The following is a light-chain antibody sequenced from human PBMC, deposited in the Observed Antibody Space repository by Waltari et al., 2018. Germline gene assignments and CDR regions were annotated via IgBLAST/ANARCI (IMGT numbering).Light chain of an antibody. CDR1: QSIGSN. CDR3: QQYRDWPRT. V-gene: IGKV3-15*01. Sequence: EIVMTQSPATLSVSPGESATLSCRASQSIGSNLAWYQQKPGQAPRLLTYDATTRDTDIAARFSGSGSGTEFTLTISSLQSEDFAVYFCQQYRDWPRTFGHGTKVETK. CDR2: DAT. J-gene: IGKJ1*01.